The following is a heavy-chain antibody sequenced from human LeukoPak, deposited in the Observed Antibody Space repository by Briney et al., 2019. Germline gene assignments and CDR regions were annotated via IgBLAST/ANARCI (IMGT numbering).Heavy chain of an antibody. V-gene: IGHV3-21*01. CDR1: GFTFSSYS. J-gene: IGHJ5*02. Sequence: GGTMRLSCAVSGFTFSSYSMNWVRQAPGKGLEWVSSITSSSSYIYYADSVKGRFTISRDNAKNSLYLQMNSLRAEDTAVYYCARDLTVTSTCWFDRWGQGTLVTVSS. D-gene: IGHD4-11*01. CDR2: ITSSSSYI. CDR3: ARDLTVTSTCWFDR.